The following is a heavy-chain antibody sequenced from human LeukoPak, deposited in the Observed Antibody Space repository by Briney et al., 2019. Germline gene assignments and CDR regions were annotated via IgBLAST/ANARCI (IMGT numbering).Heavy chain of an antibody. D-gene: IGHD2-2*01. J-gene: IGHJ6*03. CDR1: GYTFTDYY. CDR2: INPNSGGT. V-gene: IGHV1-2*06. CDR3: ARHVYCSSTSCSYYYYYMDV. Sequence: ASAKVSCKASGYTFTDYYMHWVRQAPGQGLEWMGRINPNSGGTNYAQKFQGRVTMTRDTSISTAYMELSRLRSDDTAVYYCARHVYCSSTSCSYYYYYMDVWGKGTTVTVSS.